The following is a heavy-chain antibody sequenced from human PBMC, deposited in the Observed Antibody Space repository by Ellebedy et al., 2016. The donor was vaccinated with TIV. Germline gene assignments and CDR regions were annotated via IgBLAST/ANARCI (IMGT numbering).Heavy chain of an antibody. Sequence: ASVKVSCKASGYTFTGYYMHWVRQAPGQGLEWMGWINPNSGGTNYAQKFQGRVTMTEDTSTDTAYMELSSLRSEDTAVYYCATEVRALWAFDIWGQGTMVTVSS. J-gene: IGHJ3*02. CDR3: ATEVRALWAFDI. CDR1: GYTFTGYY. V-gene: IGHV1-2*02. CDR2: INPNSGGT.